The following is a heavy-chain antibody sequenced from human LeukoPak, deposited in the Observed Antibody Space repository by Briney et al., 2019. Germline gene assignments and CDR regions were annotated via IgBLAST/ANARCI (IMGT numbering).Heavy chain of an antibody. CDR1: GFTFSSYA. V-gene: IGHV3-23*01. J-gene: IGHJ3*02. CDR2: ISGSGGST. Sequence: PGGSLRLSCAASGFTFSSYAMSWVRQAPGKGLEWVSAISGSGGSTYYADSVKGRFTISRDNAKNTLSLQMDGLGTEDTAVYYCARGLGVGVIGDAFDMWGQGTMVTVSS. D-gene: IGHD3-22*01. CDR3: ARGLGVGVIGDAFDM.